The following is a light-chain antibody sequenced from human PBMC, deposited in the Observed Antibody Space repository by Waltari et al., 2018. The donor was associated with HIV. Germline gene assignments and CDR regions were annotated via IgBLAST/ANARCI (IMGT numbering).Light chain of an antibody. CDR2: KAS. V-gene: IGKV1-5*03. CDR1: QSISEW. J-gene: IGKJ1*01. CDR3: QQFNYSPT. Sequence: DIQMTQSPSTLSASVGDRVTITCRASQSISEWVAWYQQRPGEAPKLLIYKASTLKSGVPSRFSGSGSETEFTLTISCLQPEDFATYYCQQFNYSPTFGQGTTVEI.